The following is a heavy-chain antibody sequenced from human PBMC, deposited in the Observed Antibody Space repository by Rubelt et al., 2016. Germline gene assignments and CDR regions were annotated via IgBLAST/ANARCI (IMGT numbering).Heavy chain of an antibody. CDR3: ARGGGVVVVPAATDFDY. CDR2: IYSGGST. J-gene: IGHJ4*02. D-gene: IGHD2-2*01. Sequence: SGFTVSSNYMSWVRQAPGKGLEWVSVIYSGGSTYYADSVKGRFTISRDNSKNKLYLQMNSLRAEDTAVYYCARGGGVVVVPAATDFDYWGQGTLVTVSS. CDR1: GFTVSSNY. V-gene: IGHV3-53*01.